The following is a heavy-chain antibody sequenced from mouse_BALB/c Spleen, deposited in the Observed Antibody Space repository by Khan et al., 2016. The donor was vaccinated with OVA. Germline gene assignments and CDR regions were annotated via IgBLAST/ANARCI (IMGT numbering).Heavy chain of an antibody. V-gene: IGHV1-26*01. J-gene: IGHJ3*01. CDR1: GYSFTLYY. CDR2: VNPNNGDS. CDR3: ARGYDFFAS. Sequence: VHVKQSGPDLVKPGASVKISCKASGYSFTLYYLSWVKQSHGESLEWIGRVNPNNGDSAYNQKFKDRATLTVDKSSNTAYMDFRSLTSEDSGVYYCARGYDFFASWGQGTLVTVSA. D-gene: IGHD2-14*01.